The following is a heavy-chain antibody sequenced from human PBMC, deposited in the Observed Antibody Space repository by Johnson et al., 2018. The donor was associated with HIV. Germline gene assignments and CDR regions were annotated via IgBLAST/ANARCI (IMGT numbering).Heavy chain of an antibody. Sequence: VLLVESGGGLVQPGGSLRLSCAASGFTFRSYWMSWVRQAPGKGLEWVANIKQDGSEKYYVDSVKGRFTISRDNAKNSLYLEMNSLRVEDTAVYYCARDGRWGSRDAFDIWGQGTMVTVSS. J-gene: IGHJ3*02. CDR1: GFTFRSYW. CDR3: ARDGRWGSRDAFDI. V-gene: IGHV3-7*05. D-gene: IGHD2-21*01. CDR2: IKQDGSEK.